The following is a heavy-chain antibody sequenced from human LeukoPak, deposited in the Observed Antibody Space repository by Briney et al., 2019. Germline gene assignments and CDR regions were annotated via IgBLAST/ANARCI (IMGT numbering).Heavy chain of an antibody. J-gene: IGHJ4*02. D-gene: IGHD5-12*01. Sequence: PSQTLSLTCTVSGGSISSGGYYWGWIRQHPGKGLEWIGYIYYSGSTYYNPSLKSRVTISVDTSKNQFSLKLSSVTAADTAVYYCAAGYDYRTTFDYWGQGTLVTVSS. CDR2: IYYSGST. V-gene: IGHV4-31*03. CDR3: AAGYDYRTTFDY. CDR1: GGSISSGGYY.